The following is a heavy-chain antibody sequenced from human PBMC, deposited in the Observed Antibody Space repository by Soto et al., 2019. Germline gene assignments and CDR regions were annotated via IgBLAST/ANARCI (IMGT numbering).Heavy chain of an antibody. CDR2: ITVYNGNT. J-gene: IGHJ4*02. CDR1: GYTFTTYA. V-gene: IGHV1-18*01. D-gene: IGHD4-17*01. Sequence: GASVKVSCKASGYTFTTYALTWVRQAPGQGLEWMGWITVYNGNTNYAQKLQGRVTLTTDTSTSTAYMELRSLRSDDTAVYYCARDRGGGGDYAPYDYRGQGTQVTVSS. CDR3: ARDRGGGGDYAPYDY.